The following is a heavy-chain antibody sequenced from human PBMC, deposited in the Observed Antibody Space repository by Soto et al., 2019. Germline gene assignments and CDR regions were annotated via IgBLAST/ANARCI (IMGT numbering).Heavy chain of an antibody. D-gene: IGHD3-3*01. V-gene: IGHV5-51*01. CDR2: IYPGDSDT. CDR1: GYSFTSYW. J-gene: IGHJ5*02. CDR3: ARLRTIFDASPVLDP. Sequence: LGESLKISCKGSGYSFTSYWIGWVRQMPGKGLEWMGIIYPGDSDTRYSPSFQGQVTISADKSISTAYLQWSSLKASDTAMYYCARLRTIFDASPVLDPWGQGTLVTVSS.